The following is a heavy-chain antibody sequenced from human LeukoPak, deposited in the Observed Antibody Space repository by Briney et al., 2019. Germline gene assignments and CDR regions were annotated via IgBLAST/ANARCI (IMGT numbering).Heavy chain of an antibody. Sequence: PGGSLRLSCAASGFTVSSNYMTWVRQAPGKGLEWVSVIYSGGTTYYADSVKGRFTISRDNSKDTLYLQMSSLRVEDTAVYYCVRDLYSGSLGFCDYWGQGTLVTVS. D-gene: IGHD6-13*01. CDR1: GFTVSSNY. J-gene: IGHJ4*02. V-gene: IGHV3-66*01. CDR2: IYSGGTT. CDR3: VRDLYSGSLGFCDY.